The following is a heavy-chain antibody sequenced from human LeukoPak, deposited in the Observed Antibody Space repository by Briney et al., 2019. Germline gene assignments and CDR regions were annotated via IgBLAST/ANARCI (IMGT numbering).Heavy chain of an antibody. D-gene: IGHD3-10*01. Sequence: GGSLRLSCAASGFTFSSYGMHWVRQAPGKGLEWVAFIRYDGSNKYYAGSVKGRFTISRDNSKNTLYLQMNSLRAEDTAVYYCATGWFGELLPFDYWGQGTLVTVSS. CDR2: IRYDGSNK. J-gene: IGHJ4*02. V-gene: IGHV3-30*02. CDR3: ATGWFGELLPFDY. CDR1: GFTFSSYG.